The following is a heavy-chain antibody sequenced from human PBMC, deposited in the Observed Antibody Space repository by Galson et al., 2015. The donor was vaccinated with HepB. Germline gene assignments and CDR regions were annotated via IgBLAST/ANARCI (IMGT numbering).Heavy chain of an antibody. CDR1: GFTFSSYS. CDR2: ISSSSSYI. CDR3: AREGGGLGYCSSTSCYRDAFDI. D-gene: IGHD2-2*02. Sequence: SLRLPCAASGFTFSSYSMNWVRQAPGKGLEWVSSISSSSSYIYYADSVKGRFTISRDNAKNSLYLQMNSLRAEDTAVYYCAREGGGLGYCSSTSCYRDAFDIWGQGTMVTVSS. J-gene: IGHJ3*02. V-gene: IGHV3-21*01.